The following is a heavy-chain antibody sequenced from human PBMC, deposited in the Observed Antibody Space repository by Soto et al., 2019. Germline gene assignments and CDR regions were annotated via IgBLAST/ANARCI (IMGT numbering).Heavy chain of an antibody. CDR2: MNPNSGNT. V-gene: IGHV1-8*01. CDR1: GYTFTSDD. D-gene: IGHD3-9*01. Sequence: GASVKVSCKASGYTFTSDDIDWVRQATGQGLEWMGWMNPNSGNTDYSQKFQGRVTITRNTSTSTAYMELSSLRSEDTAVYYCATEYVDDILTGYYPDYYYGMDVWGQGTTVTVSS. J-gene: IGHJ6*02. CDR3: ATEYVDDILTGYYPDYYYGMDV.